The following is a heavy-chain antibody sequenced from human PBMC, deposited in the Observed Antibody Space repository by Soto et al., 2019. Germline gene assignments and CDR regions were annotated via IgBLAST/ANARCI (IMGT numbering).Heavy chain of an antibody. CDR2: LSRSGGSI. J-gene: IGHJ5*02. Sequence: EVQLLESGGGLVQPGGSLRLSCAASGFTFSSYAMCWVRQAPGKGLEWVSALSRSGGSIYYADSVKGRFTMSGDNSKNTVYLQMNSLRAEDTAIYYCAKDPRSSPYFDSSAPWGQGTLVTVSS. D-gene: IGHD3-22*01. V-gene: IGHV3-23*01. CDR3: AKDPRSSPYFDSSAP. CDR1: GFTFSSYA.